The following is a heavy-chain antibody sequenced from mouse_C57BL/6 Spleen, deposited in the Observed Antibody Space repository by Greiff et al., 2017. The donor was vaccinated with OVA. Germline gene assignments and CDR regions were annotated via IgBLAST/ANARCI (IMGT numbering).Heavy chain of an antibody. CDR1: GYTFTSYW. CDR3: ARSPDSSGAWFAY. V-gene: IGHV1-61*01. Sequence: QVQLKQPGAELVRPGSSVKLSCKASGYTFTSYWMDWVKQRPGQGLEWIGNIYPSDSETHYNQKFKDKATLTVDKSSSTAYMQLSSLTSEDSAVYYCARSPDSSGAWFAYWGQGTLVTVSA. D-gene: IGHD3-2*02. CDR2: IYPSDSET. J-gene: IGHJ3*01.